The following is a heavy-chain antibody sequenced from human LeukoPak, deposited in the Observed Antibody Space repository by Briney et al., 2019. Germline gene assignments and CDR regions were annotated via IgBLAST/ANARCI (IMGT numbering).Heavy chain of an antibody. D-gene: IGHD3-22*01. CDR3: AKRGEAYYYDSSGYYATY. Sequence: PGGSLRLSCAASGFTFSSYAMSWVRQAPGKGLEWVSAISGSGGSTYYADSVKGRFTISRDNSKNTLYLQMNSLRAEDTAVYYCAKRGEAYYYDSSGYYATYWGQRTLVTVSS. CDR1: GFTFSSYA. J-gene: IGHJ4*02. CDR2: ISGSGGST. V-gene: IGHV3-23*01.